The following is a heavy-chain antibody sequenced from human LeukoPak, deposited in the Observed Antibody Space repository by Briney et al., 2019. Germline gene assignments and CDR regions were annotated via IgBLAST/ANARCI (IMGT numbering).Heavy chain of an antibody. CDR1: GFTFSSYG. Sequence: GGSLRLSCAASGFTFSSYGMHWVRQAPGKGLEWVALISYDGSNEYYADSVRGRFTISRDNSKFTLYMQMNGLRAEDTAVYYCARVRAGYCTSTSCYTRMDVWGQGTTVTVSS. CDR3: ARVRAGYCTSTSCYTRMDV. CDR2: ISYDGSNE. V-gene: IGHV3-30*03. J-gene: IGHJ6*02. D-gene: IGHD2-2*02.